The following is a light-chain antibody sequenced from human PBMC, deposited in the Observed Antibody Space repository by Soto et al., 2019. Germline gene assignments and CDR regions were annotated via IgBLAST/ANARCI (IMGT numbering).Light chain of an antibody. V-gene: IGLV1-44*01. CDR1: NSNIGRYS. Sequence: QSVLTQPPSLSGTPGQRGTISCSGSNSNIGRYSVNWYQHFPGTAPKILIYSDDERPSVVPDRFSGSKSGTSASLAISGLQSEDEAEYYCAAWDANLNGPLFGGGTKLTVL. CDR2: SDD. CDR3: AAWDANLNGPL. J-gene: IGLJ3*02.